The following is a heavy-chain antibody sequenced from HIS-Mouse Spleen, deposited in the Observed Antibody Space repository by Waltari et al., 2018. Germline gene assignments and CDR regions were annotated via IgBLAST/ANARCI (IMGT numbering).Heavy chain of an antibody. CDR2: INHSGST. CDR1: GGSFSGYY. D-gene: IGHD3-22*01. J-gene: IGHJ4*02. CDR3: AREDYYDSSGYYLFDY. V-gene: IGHV4-34*01. Sequence: QVQLQQWGAGLLKPSETLSLTCAVYGGSFSGYYWSWIRQPPGKGLEWIGEINHSGSTNYNPSLKSRVTISVDTSKNQFSLKLSSVTAADTAVYYCAREDYYDSSGYYLFDYWGQGTLVTVSS.